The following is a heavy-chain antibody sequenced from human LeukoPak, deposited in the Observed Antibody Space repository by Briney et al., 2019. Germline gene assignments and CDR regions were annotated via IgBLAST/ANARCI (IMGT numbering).Heavy chain of an antibody. CDR1: GFTFSSYW. CDR2: INSDGSST. CDR3: ARVARRRALGDFDY. Sequence: PGGSLRLSCAASGFTFSSYWMHWVRHAPGKGLVWVSRINSDGSSTSYADSVKGRFTISRDNAKNTLYLQMNSLRAEDTAVYYCARVARRRALGDFDYWGQGSLVTVSS. V-gene: IGHV3-74*01. J-gene: IGHJ4*02.